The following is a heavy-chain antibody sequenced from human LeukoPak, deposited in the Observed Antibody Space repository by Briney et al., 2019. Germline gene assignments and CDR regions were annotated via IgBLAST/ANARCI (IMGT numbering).Heavy chain of an antibody. CDR1: GFSFSNYG. V-gene: IGHV3-30*18. CDR2: TSYDGSNK. Sequence: GRSLRLSCAASGFSFSNYGMHWVRQAPGNGLEWVAFTSYDGSNKYYADSVKGRFTISRDNSKDTLYLQMNSLRAEDTAVYYCAKDKTKRGSYYDYGLDVWGKGTTVTVSS. D-gene: IGHD2-8*01. J-gene: IGHJ6*04. CDR3: AKDKTKRGSYYDYGLDV.